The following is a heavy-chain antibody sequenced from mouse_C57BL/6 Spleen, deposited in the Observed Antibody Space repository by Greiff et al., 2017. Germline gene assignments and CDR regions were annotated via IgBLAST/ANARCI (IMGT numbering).Heavy chain of an antibody. J-gene: IGHJ1*03. CDR2: IYPGSGST. Sequence: QVQLKQPGAELVKPGASVKMSCKASGYTFTSYWITWVKQRPGQGLEWIGDIYPGSGSTNYNEKFKSKATLTVDTSSSTAYMQLSSLTSEDSAVYYCARALYLSSYWYFDVWGTGTTVTVSS. D-gene: IGHD1-1*01. CDR3: ARALYLSSYWYFDV. CDR1: GYTFTSYW. V-gene: IGHV1-55*01.